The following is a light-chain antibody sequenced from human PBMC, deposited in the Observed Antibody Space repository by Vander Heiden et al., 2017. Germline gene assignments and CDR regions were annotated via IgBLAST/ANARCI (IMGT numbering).Light chain of an antibody. Sequence: DIVMTQSPATLSGSPGERATLPCRASQSVSSNLAWYQPKPGQAPRLLIYGASTRATGIPARFSGSGSGTEFTLTISSLQSEDFAIYYCQQYNNRGTFGQGTKVEIK. CDR1: QSVSSN. J-gene: IGKJ1*01. CDR3: QQYNNRGT. CDR2: GAS. V-gene: IGKV3-15*01.